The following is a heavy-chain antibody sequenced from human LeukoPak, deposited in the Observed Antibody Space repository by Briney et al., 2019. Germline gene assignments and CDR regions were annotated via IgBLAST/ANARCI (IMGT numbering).Heavy chain of an antibody. CDR2: IYYSGST. J-gene: IGHJ4*02. CDR1: GGSISSYY. V-gene: IGHV4-59*08. Sequence: SETLSLTCTVSGGSISSYYWTWFRKPPGKGLDWFGNIYYSGSTNYNPSLKSRDTISVDTSKNQFSLKLSSMTAADTAVYYCAGAYSSGWYESYYFDYWGQGTLVTVSS. D-gene: IGHD6-19*01. CDR3: AGAYSSGWYESYYFDY.